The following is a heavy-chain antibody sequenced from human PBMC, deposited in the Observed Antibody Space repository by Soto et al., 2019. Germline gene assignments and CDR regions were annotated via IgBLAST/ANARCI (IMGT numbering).Heavy chain of an antibody. CDR3: ARDYGHDCSGGNCYFYF. V-gene: IGHV1-69*01. CDR2: IVPLFGTA. D-gene: IGHD2-15*01. CDR1: GGTFSRHA. Sequence: QVQLVQSGAEVKKPGSSVKVSCKASGGTFSRHAINWVRQAPGHGLQWMGGIVPLFGTANYAQKIQGRVTITEDESTSTAHMELRSLRSEDTPVYYCARDYGHDCSGGNCYFYFWGQGTLVTVSS. J-gene: IGHJ4*02.